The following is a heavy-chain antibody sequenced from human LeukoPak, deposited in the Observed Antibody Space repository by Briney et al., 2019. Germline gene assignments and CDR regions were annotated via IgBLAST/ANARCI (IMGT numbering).Heavy chain of an antibody. CDR3: AKDRRPKRGYCSGGSCYVPDYFDY. Sequence: GGSLRLSCAASGFTFSSYAMSWVRQAPGKGLEWVSGISGSGRSTYYADSVKGRFTISRDNSKNTLYLQMNSLRAEDTAVYYCAKDRRPKRGYCSGGSCYVPDYFDYWGQGTLVTVSS. D-gene: IGHD2-15*01. CDR2: ISGSGRST. CDR1: GFTFSSYA. V-gene: IGHV3-23*01. J-gene: IGHJ4*02.